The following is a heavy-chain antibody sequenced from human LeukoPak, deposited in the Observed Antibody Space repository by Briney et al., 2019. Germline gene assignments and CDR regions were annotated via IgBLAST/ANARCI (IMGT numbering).Heavy chain of an antibody. J-gene: IGHJ4*02. Sequence: SETLSLTCTVSGGSISSGGYYWSWIRQHPGKGLEWIGYIYYSGSTNYNPSLKSRVTISVDTSKNQFSLKLSSVTAADTAVYYCARMKRGWYGYNFDYWGQGTLVTVSS. CDR3: ARMKRGWYGYNFDY. D-gene: IGHD2-15*01. CDR2: IYYSGST. V-gene: IGHV4-61*08. CDR1: GGSISSGGYY.